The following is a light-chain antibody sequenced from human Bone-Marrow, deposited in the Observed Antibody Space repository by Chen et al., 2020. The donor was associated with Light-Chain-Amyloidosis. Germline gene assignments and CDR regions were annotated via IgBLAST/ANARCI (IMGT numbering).Light chain of an antibody. CDR2: DVS. V-gene: IGLV2-14*03. J-gene: IGLJ2*01. CDR1: SSDVGGYNH. CDR3: SSYTSSRTLV. Sequence: QSALTQPASVSGSPGQSITISCTGTSSDVGGYNHVSWYQQHPGKAPKLMIYDVSNRPSGVSNRFSGSKSGNTASLTISGLQAEDEDDYYCSSYTSSRTLVFGGGTKLTVL.